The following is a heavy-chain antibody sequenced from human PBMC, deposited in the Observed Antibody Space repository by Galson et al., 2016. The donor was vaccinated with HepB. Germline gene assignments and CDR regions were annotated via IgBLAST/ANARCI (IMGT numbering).Heavy chain of an antibody. V-gene: IGHV1-58*01. J-gene: IGHJ5*02. D-gene: IGHD3-16*02. CDR2: IGVGSGDI. Sequence: VRQARGQRLEWIGWIGVGSGDISYAQKFQERVTITSDTSTSTAYMELSSLRSEDTAVYYCAADYHDTYFDPWGQGTLVTVSS. CDR3: AADYHDTYFDP.